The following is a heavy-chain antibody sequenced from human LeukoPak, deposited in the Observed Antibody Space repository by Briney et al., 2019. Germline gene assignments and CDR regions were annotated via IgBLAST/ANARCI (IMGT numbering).Heavy chain of an antibody. Sequence: GGSLRLSCAASGFILSNTAIHWVRQAPGKGLEWVAVISSDGSNKCYGDSVKGRFTSSRDNSKNTLYLQMNSLRAEDTAVYYCARGSENGAGYSGSSPPLYYYYYMDVWGKGTTVTVSS. V-gene: IGHV3-30*14. CDR1: GFILSNTA. CDR3: ARGSENGAGYSGSSPPLYYYYYMDV. J-gene: IGHJ6*03. CDR2: ISSDGSNK. D-gene: IGHD6-13*01.